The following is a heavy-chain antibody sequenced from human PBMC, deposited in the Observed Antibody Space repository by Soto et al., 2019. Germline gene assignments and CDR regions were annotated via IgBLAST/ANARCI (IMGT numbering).Heavy chain of an antibody. Sequence: SETLSLTCTVSGGSIIGYFWSWVRQPAGKGLEWIGRIYTSGNTDYNPSLKSRVTTSSDKSENLLSLKVTSVTAADTAVYFCAREDQLGHFDYWGQGALVTVSS. D-gene: IGHD1-1*01. CDR3: AREDQLGHFDY. CDR1: GGSIIGYF. J-gene: IGHJ4*02. V-gene: IGHV4-4*07. CDR2: IYTSGNT.